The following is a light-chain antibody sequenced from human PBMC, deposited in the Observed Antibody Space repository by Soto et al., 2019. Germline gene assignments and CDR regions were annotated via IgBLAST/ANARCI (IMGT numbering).Light chain of an antibody. CDR3: SSYTSSAPL. Sequence: QSALTQPPSASGSPGQSVTITCSGTSSDVGEENYVSWYQQHPGKVPKLILYEVSKRPSGVPDRFSGSRSGNTASLTVSGLQAEDEADYYCSSYTSSAPLFGGGTKLTVL. CDR2: EVS. J-gene: IGLJ3*02. CDR1: SSDVGEENY. V-gene: IGLV2-8*01.